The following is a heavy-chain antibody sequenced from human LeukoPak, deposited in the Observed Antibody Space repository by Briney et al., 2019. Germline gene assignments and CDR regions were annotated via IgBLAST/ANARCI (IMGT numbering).Heavy chain of an antibody. CDR1: GFTFSKYW. CDR2: INTDGTVT. D-gene: IGHD6-19*01. J-gene: IGHJ4*02. V-gene: IGHV3-74*01. CDR3: ATKQWLAPPPDS. Sequence: GGSLRLSCAASGFTFSKYWRLWVRQAPGKGLESFSRINTDGTVTTYADSVKGRFTVSRDNADNTMFLQMNSVRDEDTAVYYCATKQWLAPPPDSWGQGTPVTVSS.